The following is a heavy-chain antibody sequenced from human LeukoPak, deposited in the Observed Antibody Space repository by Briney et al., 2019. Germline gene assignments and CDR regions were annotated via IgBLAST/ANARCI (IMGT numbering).Heavy chain of an antibody. V-gene: IGHV3-23*01. CDR1: GFTFSSYA. D-gene: IGHD3-22*01. CDR3: ARVSFPYYSDSSGYYYFDY. J-gene: IGHJ4*02. CDR2: SGAST. Sequence: GGSLRLSCAASGFTFSSYAMHWVRQAPGKGLEWVSGSGASTYYADSVKGRFTISRNNSKNTLYLQMNSLRAEDTAVYYCARVSFPYYSDSSGYYYFDYWGQGTLVTVSS.